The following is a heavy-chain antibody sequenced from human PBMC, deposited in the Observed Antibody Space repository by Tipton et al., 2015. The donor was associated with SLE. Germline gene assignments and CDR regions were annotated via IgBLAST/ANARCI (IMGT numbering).Heavy chain of an antibody. Sequence: TLSLTCTVSGGSISSSSYYWGWIRQPPGKGLEWIGSIYYSGSTYYNPSLKSRVTISVDTSKNQFSLKLSSVTAADTAVYYCARDNFWNRGYYFGGGEDYYYYYLDVLGKGTTVTVSS. J-gene: IGHJ6*03. CDR3: ARDNFWNRGYYFGGGEDYYYYYLDV. V-gene: IGHV4-39*07. CDR2: IYYSGST. CDR1: GGSISSSSYY. D-gene: IGHD3-3*01.